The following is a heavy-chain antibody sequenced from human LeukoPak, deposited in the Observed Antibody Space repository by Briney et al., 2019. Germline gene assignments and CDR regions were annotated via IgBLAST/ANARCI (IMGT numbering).Heavy chain of an antibody. J-gene: IGHJ4*02. D-gene: IGHD3-22*01. CDR1: GFTFSSYW. CDR3: AREMTYYYDSSGSLFFDY. Sequence: GGSLRLSCAASGFTFSSYWMHWVRQAPGKGLVWVSRINSDGSSTSYADSVKGRFTISRDNAKNTPYLQMNSLRAEDTAVYYCAREMTYYYDSSGSLFFDYWGQGTLVTVSS. V-gene: IGHV3-74*01. CDR2: INSDGSST.